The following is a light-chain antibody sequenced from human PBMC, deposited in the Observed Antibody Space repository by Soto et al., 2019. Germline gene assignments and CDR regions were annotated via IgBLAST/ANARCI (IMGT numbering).Light chain of an antibody. CDR1: NSDIGNYNV. CDR3: CSYADVSTYV. CDR2: EGT. Sequence: QSALTQPASVSGSPGQSITISCTGTNSDIGNYNVVSWYQQHPGIAPKLIIYEGTKRPSGISDRFSASTSGNTATLTISGLQAEDEADYFCCSYADVSTYVFGGGTKLTVL. J-gene: IGLJ1*01. V-gene: IGLV2-23*01.